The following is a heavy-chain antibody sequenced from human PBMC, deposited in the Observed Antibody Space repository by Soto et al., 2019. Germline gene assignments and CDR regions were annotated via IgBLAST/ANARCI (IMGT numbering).Heavy chain of an antibody. CDR2: ISYDGNNK. J-gene: IGHJ4*02. CDR1: GFTFSNYG. D-gene: IGHD1-1*01. V-gene: IGHV3-30*18. CDR3: AKSAYNWNDGFFDF. Sequence: QVQLVESGGGVVQPGRSLRLSCAASGFTFSNYGMHWVRQAPGKGLEWVAVISYDGNNKYYADSVKGRFTISRDNSKNTLYLQMNSLRAEDTALYYCAKSAYNWNDGFFDFWGQGTLVTVSS.